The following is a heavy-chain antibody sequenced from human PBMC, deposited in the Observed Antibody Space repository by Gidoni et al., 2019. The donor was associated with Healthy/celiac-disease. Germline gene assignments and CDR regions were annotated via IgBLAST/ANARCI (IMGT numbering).Heavy chain of an antibody. CDR3: ARVGRSVVGAKTDY. CDR2: MSSSSSTI. D-gene: IGHD1-26*01. CDR1: GFNFSSYS. J-gene: IGHJ4*02. V-gene: IGHV3-48*02. Sequence: EVQLVESGGGLVQPGGSLSLSCAASGFNFSSYSMNWVRQAPGKGLEWVSYMSSSSSTIYYADSVKGRFTISRDNAKNSLYLQMNSLRDEDTAVYYCARVGRSVVGAKTDYWGQGTLVTVSS.